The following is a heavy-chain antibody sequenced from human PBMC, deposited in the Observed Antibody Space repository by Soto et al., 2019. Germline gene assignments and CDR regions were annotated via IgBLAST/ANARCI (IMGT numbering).Heavy chain of an antibody. V-gene: IGHV1-58*01. J-gene: IGHJ6*02. D-gene: IGHD2-15*01. CDR1: GLTFSSSA. CDR3: AGRYCSGGSCYNYYGMDV. CDR2: IVVGSGNT. Sequence: SVKVSCKASGLTFSSSAVQWVRQARGQRLEWIGWIVVGSGNTNYAQKFQERVTITRDMSTSTAYMELSSLRSEDTAVHYCAGRYCSGGSCYNYYGMDVWGQGTTGTV.